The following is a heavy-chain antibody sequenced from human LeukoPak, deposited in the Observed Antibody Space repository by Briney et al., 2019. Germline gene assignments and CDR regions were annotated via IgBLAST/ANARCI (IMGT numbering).Heavy chain of an antibody. J-gene: IGHJ4*02. CDR3: ARDLLNEGNHLDY. D-gene: IGHD4-23*01. Sequence: SQTLSLTCTVSGGSISSGDYYWSWIRQPPGKGLEWIGYIYYSGSTYYNPSLKSRVSISLDTSKNQFSLKLSSVTAADTAVYYCARDLLNEGNHLDYWGQGTLVTVSS. V-gene: IGHV4-30-4*01. CDR2: IYYSGST. CDR1: GGSISSGDYY.